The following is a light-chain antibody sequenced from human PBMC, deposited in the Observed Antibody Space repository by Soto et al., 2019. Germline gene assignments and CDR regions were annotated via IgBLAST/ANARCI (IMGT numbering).Light chain of an antibody. CDR2: DAS. CDR3: QQYGNSPIT. J-gene: IGKJ5*01. Sequence: EIVLTQSPGTLSLSQGERATLSCRASQSISNYLAWYQQKPGQAPRLLIYDASNRATGIPARFSGSGSGTDFTLTISRLEPEDFAVYYCQQYGNSPITFGQGTRLEI. CDR1: QSISNY. V-gene: IGKV3-20*01.